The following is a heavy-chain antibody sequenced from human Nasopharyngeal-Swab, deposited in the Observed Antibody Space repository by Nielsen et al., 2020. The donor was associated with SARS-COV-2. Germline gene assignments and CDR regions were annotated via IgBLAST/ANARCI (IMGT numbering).Heavy chain of an antibody. CDR1: GYSFTSYW. D-gene: IGHD2-2*01. CDR2: IDPSDSYT. J-gene: IGHJ4*02. Sequence: GESLKISCEGSGYSFTSYWISWVRQMPGKGLEWMGRIDPSDSYTNYSPSFQGHVTISADKSISTAYLQWSSLKASDTAMYYCARLLDGGSSPYYFDYWGQGTLVTVSS. CDR3: ARLLDGGSSPYYFDY. V-gene: IGHV5-10-1*01.